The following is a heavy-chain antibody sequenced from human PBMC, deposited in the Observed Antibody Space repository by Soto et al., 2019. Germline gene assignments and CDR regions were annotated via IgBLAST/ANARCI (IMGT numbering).Heavy chain of an antibody. V-gene: IGHV3-30-3*01. CDR3: ARDRFRSIAVAGPKSSYFYN. J-gene: IGHJ4*02. Sequence: PGGSLRLSCAASGFTFSSYAMHWVRQAPGKGLEWVAVISYDGSNKYYADSVKGRFTISRDNSKNTLYLQMNSLRAEDTAVYYCARDRFRSIAVAGPKSSYFYNLGQGTLVTVSS. CDR1: GFTFSSYA. D-gene: IGHD6-19*01. CDR2: ISYDGSNK.